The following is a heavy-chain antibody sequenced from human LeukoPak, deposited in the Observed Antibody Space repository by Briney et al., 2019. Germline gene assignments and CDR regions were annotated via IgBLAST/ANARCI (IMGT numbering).Heavy chain of an antibody. CDR2: VYYRGST. CDR3: ERRHYSDATDVGGFDC. Sequence: SETLSLTCTVSGGSVRSSNYYWGWIRQPPGKGLEWIGIVYYRGSTYYNPSLQSRVTISVDTSKNHFSLNLSSVTAADTAIYYCERRHYSDATDVGGFDCWGQGTLVTVSS. CDR1: GGSVRSSNYY. D-gene: IGHD3-22*01. V-gene: IGHV4-39*02. J-gene: IGHJ4*02.